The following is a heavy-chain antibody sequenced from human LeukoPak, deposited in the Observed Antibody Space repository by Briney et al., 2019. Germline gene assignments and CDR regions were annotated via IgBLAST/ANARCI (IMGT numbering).Heavy chain of an antibody. CDR3: ARARYDSSGYYPYYFDY. D-gene: IGHD3-22*01. CDR2: IYHSGST. J-gene: IGHJ4*02. V-gene: IGHV4-4*02. Sequence: PSETLSLTCAVSGGSISSSNWWSWVRQPPGKGVEWIGEIYHSGSTNYNPSLKSRVTISVDKSKNQFSLKLSSVTAADTAVYYCARARYDSSGYYPYYFDYWGQGTLVTVSS. CDR1: GGSISSSNW.